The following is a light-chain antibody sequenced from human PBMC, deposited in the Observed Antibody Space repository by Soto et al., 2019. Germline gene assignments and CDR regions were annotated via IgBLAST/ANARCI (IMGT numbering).Light chain of an antibody. CDR2: DAS. J-gene: IGKJ1*01. CDR1: QNIVSW. V-gene: IGKV1-5*01. Sequence: DIRTSQSPSTLSASVGDRVTITCRASQNIVSWLAWYQQKPGKAPKLLIYDASTLERGVPSRFRGSGYGTDFSLTISSLQPDDFATYYCQQYNDDLWTFGQATKV. CDR3: QQYNDDLWT.